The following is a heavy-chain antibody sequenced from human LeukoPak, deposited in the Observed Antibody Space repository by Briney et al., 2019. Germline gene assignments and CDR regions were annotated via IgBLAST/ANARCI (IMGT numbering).Heavy chain of an antibody. Sequence: PSETPSLTCTVSGGSISSYYWSWIRQPPGKGLEWIGYIYYSGSTNYNPSLKSRVTISVDTSKNQFSLKLSSVTAADTAVYYCARRNSVYEGYYGMDVWGQGTTVTVSS. CDR2: IYYSGST. CDR3: ARRNSVYEGYYGMDV. CDR1: GGSISSYY. J-gene: IGHJ6*02. D-gene: IGHD5/OR15-5a*01. V-gene: IGHV4-59*08.